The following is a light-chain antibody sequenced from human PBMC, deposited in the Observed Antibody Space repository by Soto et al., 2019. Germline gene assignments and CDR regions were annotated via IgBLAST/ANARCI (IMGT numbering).Light chain of an antibody. V-gene: IGKV1-39*01. CDR1: QTISNY. CDR3: QQSYTSPWM. CDR2: AAS. Sequence: DIHMTQSPSSLSAFVGDRVTITCRAGQTISNYVNWYQQKPGKAPKVLIYAASTLQSGVPSRFSGSGSGADFTLTISSLQPEDFATYYCQQSYTSPWMFGQGTKGDIK. J-gene: IGKJ1*01.